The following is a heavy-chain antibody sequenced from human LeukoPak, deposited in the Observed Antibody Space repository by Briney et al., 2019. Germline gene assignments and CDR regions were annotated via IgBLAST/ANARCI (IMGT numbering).Heavy chain of an antibody. D-gene: IGHD3-10*01. J-gene: IGHJ4*02. CDR2: IYYSGST. V-gene: IGHV4-39*01. Sequence: SETLSLTCTVSGGSISSGSYYWGWIRQPPGKGLEWIGSIYYSGSTYYNPSLKSRVTISVDTSKNQFSLKLSSVTAADTAVYYCAGDTLWFGETDGYWGQGTLVTVSS. CDR3: AGDTLWFGETDGY. CDR1: GGSISSGSYY.